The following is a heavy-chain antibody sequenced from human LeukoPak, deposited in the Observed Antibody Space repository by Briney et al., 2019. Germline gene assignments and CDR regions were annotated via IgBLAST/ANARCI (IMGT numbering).Heavy chain of an antibody. D-gene: IGHD6-25*01. CDR2: IYASGST. J-gene: IGHJ4*02. CDR3: ARDSLRSGVFDY. CDR1: GGSISSYY. V-gene: IGHV4-4*07. Sequence: PSETLSLTCTVSGGSISSYYCSWIRQPAGKGLEWIGRIYASGSTNYNPSLKSRVTMSVDTSKNQFSLKLSSVTAAGTAVYYCARDSLRSGVFDYWGQGTLVTVSS.